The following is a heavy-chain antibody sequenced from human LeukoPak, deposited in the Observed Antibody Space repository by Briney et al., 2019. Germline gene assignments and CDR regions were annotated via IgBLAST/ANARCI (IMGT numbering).Heavy chain of an antibody. Sequence: GSLRLSCAASGFTVSSNYMSWIRQPPGKGLEWIGSIYYSGSTYYNPSLKSRLTISVDTSKNQFSLKLSSVTAADTAVYYCARDLRITMVRGDHFDYWGQGTLVTVSS. V-gene: IGHV4-39*07. CDR2: IYYSGST. CDR3: ARDLRITMVRGDHFDY. D-gene: IGHD3-10*01. J-gene: IGHJ4*02. CDR1: GFTVSSNY.